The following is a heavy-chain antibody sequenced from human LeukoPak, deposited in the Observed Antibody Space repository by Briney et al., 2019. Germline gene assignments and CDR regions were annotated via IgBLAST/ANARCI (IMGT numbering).Heavy chain of an antibody. J-gene: IGHJ4*02. CDR1: GFTFSIYG. CDR3: AKDGVGGYYSWGGDY. D-gene: IGHD2-15*01. Sequence: GGSLRLSCAASGFTFSIYGMHWVRQAPGKGLEWVAFIRYDGSYKYYADSVKGRFTISRDNSKNTLFLQMNRLRPEDTALYYCAKDGVGGYYSWGGDYWGQGTLVTVSS. V-gene: IGHV3-30*02. CDR2: IRYDGSYK.